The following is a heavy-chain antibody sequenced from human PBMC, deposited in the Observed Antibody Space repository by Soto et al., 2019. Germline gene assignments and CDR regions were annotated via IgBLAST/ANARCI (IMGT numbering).Heavy chain of an antibody. CDR3: ASSYGSGYRAFDY. CDR1: GYTFTSYG. CDR2: ISANNGNT. D-gene: IGHD3-10*01. V-gene: IGHV1-18*01. Sequence: GASVKVSCKASGYTFTSYGISWVRQAPGQGLEWMGWISANNGNTNYAQKLQGRVTMTTDTSTSTAYMELSSLRSEDTAIYYCASSYGSGYRAFDYWGQGALVTVSS. J-gene: IGHJ4*02.